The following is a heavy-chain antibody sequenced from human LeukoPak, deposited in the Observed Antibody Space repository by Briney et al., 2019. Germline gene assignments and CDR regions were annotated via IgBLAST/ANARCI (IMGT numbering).Heavy chain of an antibody. V-gene: IGHV1-69*13. D-gene: IGHD3-10*01. J-gene: IGHJ4*02. CDR2: IIPIFGTA. Sequence: ASVKVSCTASGGTFSSYAISWVRQAPGQGLEWMGGIIPIFGTANYAQKFLGRVIITADEFTSTTYMYLGSLKSEDMAVYYCAREWAGYGSGSCYYCWGQGTLVTVSS. CDR3: AREWAGYGSGSCYYC. CDR1: GGTFSSYA.